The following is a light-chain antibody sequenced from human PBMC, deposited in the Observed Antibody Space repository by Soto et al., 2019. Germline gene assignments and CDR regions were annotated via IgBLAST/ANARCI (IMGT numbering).Light chain of an antibody. Sequence: QSVLTQPPSASGSPGQSVTISCTGTSSDVGGYNYVSWYQQHPGKAPKLMIYEVSKRPSGAPDRFSGSKSGNTASLTVSGLQAEDEADYYCNSYAGSNNWVFGGGTKLTVL. J-gene: IGLJ3*02. CDR1: SSDVGGYNY. CDR3: NSYAGSNNWV. CDR2: EVS. V-gene: IGLV2-8*01.